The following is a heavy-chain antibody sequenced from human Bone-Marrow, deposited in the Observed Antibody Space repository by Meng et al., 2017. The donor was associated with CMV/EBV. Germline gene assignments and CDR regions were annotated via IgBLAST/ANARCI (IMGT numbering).Heavy chain of an antibody. D-gene: IGHD3-3*01. CDR2: ISSSSSTI. Sequence: GESLKISCAASGFTFSDYYMSWIRQAPGKGLEWVSYISSSSSTIYYADSVKGRFTISRDNAKNSLYLQMNSLRAEDTAVYYCARDMDPITIFGVVMSDAFDIWGQGTMVTVSS. CDR3: ARDMDPITIFGVVMSDAFDI. V-gene: IGHV3-11*04. CDR1: GFTFSDYY. J-gene: IGHJ3*02.